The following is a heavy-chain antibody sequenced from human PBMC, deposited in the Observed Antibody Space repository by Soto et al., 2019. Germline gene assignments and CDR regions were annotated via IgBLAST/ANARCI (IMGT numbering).Heavy chain of an antibody. CDR2: ISAYNGNT. J-gene: IGHJ3*02. CDR3: ARDRALIVVVISDAFDI. V-gene: IGHV1-18*01. D-gene: IGHD3-22*01. CDR1: GYTFTSYG. Sequence: QVQLVQSGAEVKKPGASVKVSCKASGYTFTSYGISWVRQAPGQGLEWMGWISAYNGNTNYAQKLQGRVTMTTDTSTSTAYMELRSLRSDDTAVYYCARDRALIVVVISDAFDIWGQGTMVTVSS.